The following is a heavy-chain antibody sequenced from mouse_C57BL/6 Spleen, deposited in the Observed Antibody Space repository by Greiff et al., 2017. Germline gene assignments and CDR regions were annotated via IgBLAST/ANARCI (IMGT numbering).Heavy chain of an antibody. D-gene: IGHD2-12*01. Sequence: VQLQQSVAELVRPGASVKLSCTASGFNINNSYMHWVKQRPEQGLEWIGRIDPANGNTKYAPKLQGKATITADTSSHTAYLPLSSLTSEDTAIYYCARENDDGIYYYAMDYWGQGTSVTVSS. CDR3: ARENDDGIYYYAMDY. V-gene: IGHV14-3*01. CDR2: IDPANGNT. J-gene: IGHJ4*01. CDR1: GFNINNSY.